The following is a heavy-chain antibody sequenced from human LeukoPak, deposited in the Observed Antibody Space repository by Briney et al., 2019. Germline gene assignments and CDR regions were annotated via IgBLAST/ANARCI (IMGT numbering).Heavy chain of an antibody. J-gene: IGHJ4*02. CDR2: MDYSGST. CDR3: ARRKRGSGGPFDY. V-gene: IGHV4-59*08. D-gene: IGHD6-19*01. CDR1: GGSISDYY. Sequence: SETLSLTRTVSGGSISDYYWTWIRQSPGTGLEWIGYMDYSGSTAYNPSLKSRVTISIDTSKKQFSLELSSVTAADTAIYFCARRKRGSGGPFDYWGQGTLVTVSS.